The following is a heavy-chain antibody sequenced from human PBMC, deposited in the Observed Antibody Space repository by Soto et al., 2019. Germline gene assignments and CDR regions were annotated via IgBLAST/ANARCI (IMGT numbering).Heavy chain of an antibody. V-gene: IGHV3-21*01. Sequence: GGSLRLSCAASGFTFSSYSMNWVRQAPGKGLEWVSSISSSSSSIYYADSVKGRFTISRDNAKNSLYLQMNSLRAEDTAVYYCAIRTSARRDYYFYYYMDVWGKGTPVTVSS. CDR1: GFTFSSYS. D-gene: IGHD6-6*01. J-gene: IGHJ6*03. CDR2: ISSSSSSI. CDR3: AIRTSARRDYYFYYYMDV.